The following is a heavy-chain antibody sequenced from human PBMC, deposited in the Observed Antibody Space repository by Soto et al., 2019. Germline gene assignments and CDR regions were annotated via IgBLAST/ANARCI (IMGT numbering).Heavy chain of an antibody. J-gene: IGHJ4*02. CDR2: ISSSSSYI. CDR3: ARDYDWNDAYFDY. Sequence: GGSLRLSCSASGFTFSSYAMHWVRQAPGKGLEWVSSISSSSSYIYYADSVKGRFTISRDNAKNSLYLQMNSLRAEDTAVYYCARDYDWNDAYFDYWGQGTLVTVSS. V-gene: IGHV3-21*01. D-gene: IGHD1-1*01. CDR1: GFTFSSYA.